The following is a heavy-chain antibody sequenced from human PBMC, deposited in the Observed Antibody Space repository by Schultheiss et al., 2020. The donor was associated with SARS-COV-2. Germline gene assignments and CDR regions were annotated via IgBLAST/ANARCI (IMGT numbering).Heavy chain of an antibody. J-gene: IGHJ4*02. V-gene: IGHV4-31*01. D-gene: IGHD2-15*01. CDR2: IYYSGST. CDR1: GRSISSYY. CDR3: ARLRRGYCSGGSCYVFDY. Sequence: SQTLSLTCTVSGRSISSYYWSWIRQHPGKGLEWIGYIYYSGSTYYNPSLKSLVTISVDTSKNQFSLKLSSVTAADTAVYYCARLRRGYCSGGSCYVFDYWGQGTLVTVSS.